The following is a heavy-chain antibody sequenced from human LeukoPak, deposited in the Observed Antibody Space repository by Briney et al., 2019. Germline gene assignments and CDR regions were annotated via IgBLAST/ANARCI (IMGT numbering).Heavy chain of an antibody. CDR1: GGTFSSYA. J-gene: IGHJ4*02. V-gene: IGHV1-69*04. Sequence: SVKVSCKASGGTFSSYAISWVRQAPGQGLEWMGRIIPILGIANYAQKFQGRVTITADKSTSTAYMEPNSLRADDTAVYYCAREPSSGSFFDSWGQGTLVSVSS. D-gene: IGHD3-10*01. CDR3: AREPSSGSFFDS. CDR2: IIPILGIA.